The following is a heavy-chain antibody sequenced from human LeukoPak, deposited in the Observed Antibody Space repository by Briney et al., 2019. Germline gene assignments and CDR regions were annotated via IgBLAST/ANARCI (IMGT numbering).Heavy chain of an antibody. D-gene: IGHD6-13*01. CDR3: ARERSSSWTGFDY. CDR2: INAGNGNT. V-gene: IGHV1-3*01. CDR1: GYTFTSYA. J-gene: IGHJ4*02. Sequence: ASVNVSCKASGYTFTSYAMHWVRQAPGQRLEWMGWINAGNGNTKYSQKFQGRVTITRDTSASTAYMELSSLRSEDTAVYCCARERSSSWTGFDYWGQGTLVTVSS.